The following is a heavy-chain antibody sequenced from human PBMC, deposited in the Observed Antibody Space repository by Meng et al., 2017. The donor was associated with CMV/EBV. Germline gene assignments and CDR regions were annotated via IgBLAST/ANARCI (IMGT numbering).Heavy chain of an antibody. CDR1: GFTFSSYW. CDR3: ARDQVTPGFYYSSSSTQYGMDV. Sequence: GESLKIPCAASGFTFSSYWMHRVRQAPGKGLVWVSRINSDWSSTSYADSVKGRFTISRDNAKNTLYLQMNSLRAEDTAVYYCARDQVTPGFYYSSSSTQYGMDVWGQGTTVTVSS. D-gene: IGHD6-6*01. V-gene: IGHV3-74*01. CDR2: INSDWSST. J-gene: IGHJ6*02.